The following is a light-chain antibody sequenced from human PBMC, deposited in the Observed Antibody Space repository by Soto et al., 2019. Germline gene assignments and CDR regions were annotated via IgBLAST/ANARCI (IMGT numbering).Light chain of an antibody. CDR1: QSVSSSY. CDR2: DAS. J-gene: IGKJ5*01. CDR3: QYYGSSIT. V-gene: IGKV3D-20*01. Sequence: IVFTQSPATLSXAXXXXGXXXVXASQSVSSSYLAWYQQKPGLAPRXVIYDASNRATGIPDRFSGSGSGTDFTLTISRLEPEDFAVYYCQYYGSSITFGQGTRLEIK.